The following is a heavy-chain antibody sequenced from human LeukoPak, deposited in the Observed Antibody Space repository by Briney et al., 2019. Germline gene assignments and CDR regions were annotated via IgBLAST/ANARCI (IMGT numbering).Heavy chain of an antibody. Sequence: ASVKVSCTASGGTFSSYAISWVRQAPGQGLEWMGGIIPIFGTANYAQKFQGRVTITADKSTSTAYMELSSLRSEDTAVYYCARGRSCSSTSCYADYYYGMDVWGKGTTVTVSS. V-gene: IGHV1-69*06. CDR3: ARGRSCSSTSCYADYYYGMDV. CDR2: IIPIFGTA. J-gene: IGHJ6*04. D-gene: IGHD2-2*01. CDR1: GGTFSSYA.